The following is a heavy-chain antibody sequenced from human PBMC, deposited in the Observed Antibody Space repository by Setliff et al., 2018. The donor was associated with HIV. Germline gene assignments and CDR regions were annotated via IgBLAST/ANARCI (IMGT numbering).Heavy chain of an antibody. J-gene: IGHJ4*02. D-gene: IGHD2-2*01. Sequence: KPSETLSLTCTVSGGSISSGYYYWGWIRQHPGKGLEWIGYIYYSGNPFYDPSLRSRVTISLDTSKNQFSLKLSSVTAADTAVYYCARGFDYAQRPPLYYFDYWGQGTLVTVSS. CDR2: IYYSGNP. CDR1: GGSISSGYYY. V-gene: IGHV4-31*03. CDR3: ARGFDYAQRPPLYYFDY.